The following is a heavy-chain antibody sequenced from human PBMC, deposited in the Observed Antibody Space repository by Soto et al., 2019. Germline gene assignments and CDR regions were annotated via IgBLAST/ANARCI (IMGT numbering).Heavy chain of an antibody. CDR3: ARDPWGYNDFYGMDV. V-gene: IGHV3-74*03. CDR1: GFTFSLYW. CDR2: INSDGSGT. J-gene: IGHJ6*02. Sequence: GGSLRLSCAASGFTFSLYWMHWVRQAPGRGLVWVSRINSDGSGTTYADSVKGRFTISRDNAKNTLYLQMNSLRAEDTAVYYCARDPWGYNDFYGMDVWGQGTTVTVSS. D-gene: IGHD5-12*01.